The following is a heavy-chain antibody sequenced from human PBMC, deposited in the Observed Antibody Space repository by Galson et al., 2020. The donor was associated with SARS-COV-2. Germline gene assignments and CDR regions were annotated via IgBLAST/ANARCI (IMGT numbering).Heavy chain of an antibody. D-gene: IGHD1-26*01. CDR2: ISSYNGNT. Sequence: DSVKVSCKASGYTFTSYGISWVRQAPGQGLEWMGWISSYNGNTNYEQKLQGRVTMTTDTSTSTAYMELRSLRSDDTAVYYCARGWAPTLFYGMDVWCQGSTVTVSS. CDR3: ARGWAPTLFYGMDV. V-gene: IGHV1-18*01. J-gene: IGHJ6*02. CDR1: GYTFTSYG.